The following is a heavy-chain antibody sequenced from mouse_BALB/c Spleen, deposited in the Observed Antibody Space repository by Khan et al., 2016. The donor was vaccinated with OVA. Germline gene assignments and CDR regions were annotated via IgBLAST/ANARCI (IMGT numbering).Heavy chain of an antibody. J-gene: IGHJ2*01. Sequence: EVQLQESGGGLVQPGGSRKLSCAASGFTFNSYGMHWVRQAPEKGLEWVAYISGDSNTIYYTDTVKDRFTISRDNPKNTLFLQMTSLMSEYTAMYYCATSYFYGYYFDYWGPGTTLTVS. CDR3: ATSYFYGYYFDY. V-gene: IGHV5-17*02. CDR1: GFTFNSYG. CDR2: ISGDSNTI. D-gene: IGHD1-1*01.